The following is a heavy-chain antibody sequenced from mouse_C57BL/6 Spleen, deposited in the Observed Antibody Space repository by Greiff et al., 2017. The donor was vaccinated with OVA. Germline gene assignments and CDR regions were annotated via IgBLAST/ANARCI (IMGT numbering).Heavy chain of an antibody. J-gene: IGHJ4*01. CDR1: GYSITSDY. V-gene: IGHV3-8*01. D-gene: IGHD3-1*01. CDR2: ISYSGST. CDR3: ARYRGSGPYYYAMDY. Sequence: EVQRVESGPGLAKPSQTLSLTCSVTGYSITSDYWNWIRKFPGNKLEYMGYISYSGSTYYNPSLKSRISITRDTSKNQYYLQLNSVTTEDTATYYCARYRGSGPYYYAMDYWGQGTSVTVSS.